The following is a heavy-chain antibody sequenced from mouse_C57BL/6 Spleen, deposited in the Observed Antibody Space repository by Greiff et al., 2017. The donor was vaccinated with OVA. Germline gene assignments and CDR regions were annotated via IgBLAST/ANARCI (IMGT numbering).Heavy chain of an antibody. J-gene: IGHJ1*03. CDR1: GFNIKNTY. CDR2: IDPANGNP. V-gene: IGHV14-3*01. D-gene: IGHD1-1*01. CDR3: ARDYYSSSSWYFDV. Sequence: VQLQQSVAELVRPGASVKLSCTASGFNIKNTYMHWVKQRPEQGLEWIRRIDPANGNPKYAPKFQGKATITADPYYNTAFLQLSSLTSEDTASYYCARDYYSSSSWYFDVWGTGTTVTVSS.